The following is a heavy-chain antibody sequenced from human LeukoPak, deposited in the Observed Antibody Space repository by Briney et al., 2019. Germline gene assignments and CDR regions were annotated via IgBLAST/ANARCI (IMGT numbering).Heavy chain of an antibody. CDR2: IRYDGSNK. J-gene: IGHJ4*02. CDR1: GFTFSTYG. CDR3: AKDRVGWYQLPSYYFDY. D-gene: IGHD2-2*01. V-gene: IGHV3-30*02. Sequence: GGSLRLSCAVAGFTFSTYGMHWVRQAPGKGLEWLTFIRYDGSNKYYADSVKGRFTISRDNSKNTLYLQMNSLRAEDTAVYYCAKDRVGWYQLPSYYFDYWGQGTLVTVSS.